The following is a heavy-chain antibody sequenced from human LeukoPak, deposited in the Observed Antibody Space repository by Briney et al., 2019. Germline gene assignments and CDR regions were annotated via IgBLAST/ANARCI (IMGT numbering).Heavy chain of an antibody. D-gene: IGHD2-15*01. CDR3: ARVVASTSIDS. CDR1: GYSISSDYF. V-gene: IGHV4-38-2*02. CDR2: IFHSGSV. J-gene: IGHJ4*02. Sequence: PSETLSLTCIVSGYSISSDYFWGFVRPPPGKGVEWVGSIFHSGSVYYHSPLKSRVTISVDPSKNRFPLKLTSVTAADTAVYYGARVVASTSIDSWGQGTLVTVSS.